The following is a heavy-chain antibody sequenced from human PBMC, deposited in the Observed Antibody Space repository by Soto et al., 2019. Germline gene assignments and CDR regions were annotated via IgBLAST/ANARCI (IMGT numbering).Heavy chain of an antibody. J-gene: IGHJ4*02. CDR1: GASISSSTYY. CDR2: IDYSGDN. D-gene: IGHD1-26*01. Sequence: QVQLQESGPGLVKPSETLSVTCTVSGASISSSTYYWAWIRQSPGRGLEWIGTIDYSGDNYYNPSLKSRVTMSADTSKNQLSLKVTSVTVADTAVYFCARQSRPLRRSSFDFWGQGTLVIVSS. CDR3: ARQSRPLRRSSFDF. V-gene: IGHV4-39*01.